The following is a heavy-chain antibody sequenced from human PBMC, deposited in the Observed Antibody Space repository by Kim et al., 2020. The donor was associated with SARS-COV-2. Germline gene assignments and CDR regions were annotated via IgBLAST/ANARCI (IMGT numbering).Heavy chain of an antibody. CDR2: INPSGGST. J-gene: IGHJ5*02. CDR3: ARASGGHFSWFDP. D-gene: IGHD1-26*01. Sequence: ASVKVSCKASGYTFSNYYLHWVRQAPGQGLEWMGIINPSGGSTTYAEKFQGRVTMTRYTSSSTVYMELTSLRSDDTAVYYCARASGGHFSWFDPWGQGTL. V-gene: IGHV1-46*01. CDR1: GYTFSNYY.